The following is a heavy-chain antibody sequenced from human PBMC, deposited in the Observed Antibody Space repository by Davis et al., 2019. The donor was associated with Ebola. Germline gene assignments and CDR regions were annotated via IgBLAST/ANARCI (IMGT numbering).Heavy chain of an antibody. J-gene: IGHJ6*02. D-gene: IGHD6-13*01. V-gene: IGHV3-33*06. CDR3: AKDIAAAGYYYYYGMDV. CDR1: GYTFTSYY. CDR2: IWYDGSNK. Sequence: SCKASGYTFTSYYMHWVRQAPGKGLEWVAVIWYDGSNKYYADSVKGRFTISRDNSKNTLYLQMNSLRAEDTAVYYCAKDIAAAGYYYYYGMDVWGQGTTVTVSS.